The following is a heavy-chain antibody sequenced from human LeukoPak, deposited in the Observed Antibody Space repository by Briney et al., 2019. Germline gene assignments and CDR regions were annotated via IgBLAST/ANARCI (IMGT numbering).Heavy chain of an antibody. V-gene: IGHV3-23*01. D-gene: IGHD3-3*01. Sequence: PGGSLRLSCAVSGFTFSSYAMSWVRQAPGKGLERVSAISGSGGSTYYADSVKGRFTISRDNSKNTLYLQMNSLRAEDTAVYYCAKNYDFWSGYYDWFDPWGQGTLVTVSS. CDR1: GFTFSSYA. J-gene: IGHJ5*02. CDR2: ISGSGGST. CDR3: AKNYDFWSGYYDWFDP.